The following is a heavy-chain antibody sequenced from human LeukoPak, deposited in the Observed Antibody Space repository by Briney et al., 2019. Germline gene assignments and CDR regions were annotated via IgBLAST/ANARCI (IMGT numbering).Heavy chain of an antibody. D-gene: IGHD3-16*02. CDR3: ARDIVRYYYYGMDV. CDR1: GFTFSSYA. J-gene: IGHJ6*02. Sequence: PGGSLRLSCAASGFTFSSYAMHWVRQAPGKGLEWVAVISYDGSNKYYADSVKGRFTISRDNSKNTLYLQMNSLRAEDTAVYYCARDIVRYYYYGMDVWGQGTTVTVSS. CDR2: ISYDGSNK. V-gene: IGHV3-30-3*01.